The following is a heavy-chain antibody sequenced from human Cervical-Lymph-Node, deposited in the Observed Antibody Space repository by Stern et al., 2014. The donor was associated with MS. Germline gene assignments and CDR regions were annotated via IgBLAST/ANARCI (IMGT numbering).Heavy chain of an antibody. Sequence: VQLVESGPGLVKPSQTLSLTCTVSRGSISSASYFWSWIRQPAGKGLEWIGRIYTTGSTSYNPSLQSRVTISVDTSKNQFSLKLNSVTAADTAVYYCTRGTYSNHPGADYWGQGTLVTVSS. CDR3: TRGTYSNHPGADY. D-gene: IGHD3-10*01. CDR2: IYTTGST. CDR1: RGSISSASYF. J-gene: IGHJ4*02. V-gene: IGHV4-61*02.